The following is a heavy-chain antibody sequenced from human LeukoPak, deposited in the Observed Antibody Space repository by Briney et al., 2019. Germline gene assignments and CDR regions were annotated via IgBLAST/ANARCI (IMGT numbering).Heavy chain of an antibody. CDR2: SHNCGST. CDR1: GGSISDYY. Sequence: PSETLSLTCTVSGGSISDYYWSWIRQPPGKGLEWIGYSHNCGSTNYNPSLRSRVTMSVDTSKNHFSLKVTSVTAADTAVYYCARPPGCSGSSCFRAFDMWGQGTMVTVSS. D-gene: IGHD2-15*01. CDR3: ARPPGCSGSSCFRAFDM. J-gene: IGHJ3*02. V-gene: IGHV4-59*08.